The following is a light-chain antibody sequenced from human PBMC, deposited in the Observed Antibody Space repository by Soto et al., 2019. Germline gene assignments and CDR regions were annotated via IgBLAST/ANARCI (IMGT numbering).Light chain of an antibody. CDR2: SDN. V-gene: IGLV1-44*01. CDR3: AAWDDSLTSVV. CDR1: SSNIGSNI. J-gene: IGLJ2*01. Sequence: QSVLTQAPSASGTPGQRVTIPCSGRSSNIGSNIVNWYQQLPGTAPKLLIYSDNQRPSGVPDRFSGSKSGTSASLAISGLQSEDEADYYCAAWDDSLTSVVFGGGTEVTVL.